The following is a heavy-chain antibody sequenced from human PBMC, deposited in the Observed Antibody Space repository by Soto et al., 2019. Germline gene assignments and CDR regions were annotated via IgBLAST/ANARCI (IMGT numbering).Heavy chain of an antibody. CDR3: ARALIQLWPHYYYGMDV. Sequence: SETLSLTCTVSGGSISSGDYYWSWIRQPPGKGLEWIGYIYYSGTTYYNPYLKSRVTISVDTSKNQFSLKVSSVTAADTAVYYCARALIQLWPHYYYGMDVWGKGTTVTVSS. V-gene: IGHV4-30-4*01. D-gene: IGHD5-18*01. CDR2: IYYSGTT. J-gene: IGHJ6*04. CDR1: GGSISSGDYY.